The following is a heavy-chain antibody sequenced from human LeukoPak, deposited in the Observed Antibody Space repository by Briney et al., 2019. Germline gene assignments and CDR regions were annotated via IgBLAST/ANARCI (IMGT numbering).Heavy chain of an antibody. D-gene: IGHD4-4*01. V-gene: IGHV3-7*01. CDR3: AREDYSNWGAFDI. CDR2: IKQDGSEK. J-gene: IGHJ3*02. Sequence: QPGGSLRLSCAASGFTFSRYWMIWVRQAPGKGLEWVANIKQDGSEKYYVDSVKGRFTISRDNAKNSLYLQMNSLRAEDTAVYYCAREDYSNWGAFDIRGQGTMVTVSS. CDR1: GFTFSRYW.